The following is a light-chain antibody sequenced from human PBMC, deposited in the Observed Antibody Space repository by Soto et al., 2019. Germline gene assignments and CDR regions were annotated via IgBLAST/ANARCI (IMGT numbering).Light chain of an antibody. Sequence: SYELTLPPSESVAPGQTARITCGGNRIGRESVHWYQQRPGQAPVLVVYDDSGRPSGIPERFSGSKSGNTATLTINRVAAGDEADYYCQLWDSSSAHYVFGSGTKVTVL. CDR1: RIGRES. CDR2: DDS. CDR3: QLWDSSSAHYV. J-gene: IGLJ1*01. V-gene: IGLV3-21*02.